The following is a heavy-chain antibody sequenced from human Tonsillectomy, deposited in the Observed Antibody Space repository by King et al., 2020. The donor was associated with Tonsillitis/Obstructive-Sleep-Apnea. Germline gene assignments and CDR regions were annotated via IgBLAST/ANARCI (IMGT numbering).Heavy chain of an antibody. J-gene: IGHJ3*02. V-gene: IGHV4-39*01. CDR1: GGSVSSRSSY. D-gene: IGHD2-8*02. Sequence: LPLQESGPGLLKPSETLSLTCTVSGGSVSSRSSYWGWIRQPPGKGLEWIGSVYYSGTTYYNPPLESRVTISVDTSKNQFSLNLTSVTAADTAVYYCARHGYCTGGACYRGGFDIWGQGTMLTVSS. CDR2: VYYSGTT. CDR3: ARHGYCTGGACYRGGFDI.